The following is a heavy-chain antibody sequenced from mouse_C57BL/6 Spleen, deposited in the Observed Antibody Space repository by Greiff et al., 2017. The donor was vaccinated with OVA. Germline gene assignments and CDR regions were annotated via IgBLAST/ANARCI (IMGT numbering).Heavy chain of an antibody. D-gene: IGHD2-3*01. CDR3: ARCGYSPWFAY. V-gene: IGHV1-76*01. CDR2: IYPGSGNT. Sequence: QVQLKQSGAELVRPGASVKLSCKASGYTFTDYYINWVKQRPGQGLEWIARIYPGSGNTYYNEKFKGKATLTAEKSSSTAYMQLSSLTSEDSAVYFCARCGYSPWFAYWGQGTLVTVSA. CDR1: GYTFTDYY. J-gene: IGHJ3*01.